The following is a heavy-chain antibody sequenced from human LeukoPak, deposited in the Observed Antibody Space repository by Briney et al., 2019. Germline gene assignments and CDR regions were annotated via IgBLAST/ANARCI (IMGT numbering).Heavy chain of an antibody. J-gene: IGHJ4*02. CDR1: GFTFSSYG. Sequence: GGSLRLSCAASGFTFSSYGMHWVRQAPGKGLEWVSRTNSDGSRTTYADSVKGRFTISRDNAKNTLYLQMNSLRAEDTAVYYCAAVIDYWGQGTLVTVSS. CDR3: AAVIDY. CDR2: TNSDGSRT. V-gene: IGHV3-74*01.